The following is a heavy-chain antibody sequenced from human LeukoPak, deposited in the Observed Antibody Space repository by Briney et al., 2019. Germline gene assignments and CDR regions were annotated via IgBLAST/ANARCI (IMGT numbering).Heavy chain of an antibody. CDR1: GFTFTSYA. CDR3: AKGLIWSGSYNFDY. J-gene: IGHJ4*02. CDR2: LSGSGGST. Sequence: GGSLRLSCAASGFTFTSYAMSWVRQAPGKGLEWVSGLSGSGGSTYYADSVKGRFTISRDNAKNSLYLQMNSLRAEDTAVYYCAKGLIWSGSYNFDYWGQGTLVTVSS. V-gene: IGHV3-23*01. D-gene: IGHD3-3*01.